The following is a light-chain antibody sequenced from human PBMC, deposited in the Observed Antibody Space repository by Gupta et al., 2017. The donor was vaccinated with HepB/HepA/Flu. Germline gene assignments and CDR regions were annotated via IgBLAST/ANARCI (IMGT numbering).Light chain of an antibody. V-gene: IGKV1-39*01. Sequence: IQMTQSPSSLSASVGDRVTITCRASQSVSTYLNWYQHKPGKAPKLLIFGVFNLQDGVPSTFSGSGSEKDFTRTIRWLQTGDFATYCWQQIYSTPTFGGGTKVEIK. J-gene: IGKJ4*01. CDR3: QQIYSTPT. CDR1: QSVSTY. CDR2: GVF.